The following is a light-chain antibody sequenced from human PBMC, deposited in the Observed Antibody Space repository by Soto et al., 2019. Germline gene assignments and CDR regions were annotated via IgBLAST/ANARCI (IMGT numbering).Light chain of an antibody. Sequence: NFMLTQPHSVSESPGKTVTISCTRSSGSIANNYVQWYQQRPGSAPTTVIDEDNQRPSGVPDRFSGSSDSSSNSASLTISGLQTEDEADYFYQSYDSNHPVVFGGGTMRTVL. CDR1: SGSIANNY. CDR3: QSYDSNHPVV. J-gene: IGLJ2*01. CDR2: EDN. V-gene: IGLV6-57*04.